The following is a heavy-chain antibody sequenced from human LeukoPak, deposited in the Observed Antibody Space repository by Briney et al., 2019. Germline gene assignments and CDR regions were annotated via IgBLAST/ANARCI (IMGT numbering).Heavy chain of an antibody. V-gene: IGHV3-64*01. CDR2: ISSNGGNT. J-gene: IGHJ4*02. D-gene: IGHD3-3*01. CDR3: ARDLGVRFLEWFCDY. Sequence: PGRSLRLSCAASGFTFSSYAMHWVRQAPGKGLEYVSAISSNGGNTYYANSVKGRFTISRDNSKNTLYLQMGSLRAEDMAVYYCARDLGVRFLEWFCDYWGQGTLVTVSS. CDR1: GFTFSSYA.